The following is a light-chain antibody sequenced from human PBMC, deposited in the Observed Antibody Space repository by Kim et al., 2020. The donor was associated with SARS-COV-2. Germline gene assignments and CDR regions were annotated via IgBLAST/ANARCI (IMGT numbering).Light chain of an antibody. CDR3: QQSRTAPLLT. CDR1: QSISTY. Sequence: DIQMTQSPSSLAASVGDRVTIACRAGQSISTYLNWYQQKPGKAPKLLIYAASTLQSGVPSRFSGSGSGTDFTLTISSLQPEDFATYYCQQSRTAPLLTFGGGTKVDIK. V-gene: IGKV1-39*01. J-gene: IGKJ4*01. CDR2: AAS.